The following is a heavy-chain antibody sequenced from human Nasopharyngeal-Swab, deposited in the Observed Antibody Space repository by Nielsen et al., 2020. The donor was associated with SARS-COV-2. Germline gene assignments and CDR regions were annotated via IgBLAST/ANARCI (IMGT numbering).Heavy chain of an antibody. Sequence: GEPLKISCAASGFTFSSYEMNWVRQAPGKGLEWVSYISSSGSTIYYADSVKGRFTISRDNAKNSLYLQMNSLRAEDTAVYYCARVVPFLLPRRGHWYFDLWGRGTLVTVSS. V-gene: IGHV3-48*03. CDR1: GFTFSSYE. CDR3: ARVVPFLLPRRGHWYFDL. J-gene: IGHJ2*01. CDR2: ISSSGSTI. D-gene: IGHD3-3*02.